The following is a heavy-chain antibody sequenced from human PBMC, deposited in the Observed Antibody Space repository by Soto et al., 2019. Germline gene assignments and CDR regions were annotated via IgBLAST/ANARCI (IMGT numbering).Heavy chain of an antibody. D-gene: IGHD6-19*01. CDR2: IYDNDST. CDR3: ARHHMAATDMYFDY. Sequence: QVQLQESGPGVVKPSQTLSLTCTVSGVSISSGGYYWSRIRQHPGKGLEWIGYIYDNDSTYYNPSLKRRVTMSVDTSRNQISLKLSSVTAADTAVYYCARHHMAATDMYFDYWGQGTLVTASA. V-gene: IGHV4-31*03. J-gene: IGHJ4*02. CDR1: GVSISSGGYY.